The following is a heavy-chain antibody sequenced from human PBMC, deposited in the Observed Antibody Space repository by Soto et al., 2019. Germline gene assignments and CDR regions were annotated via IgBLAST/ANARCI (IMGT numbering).Heavy chain of an antibody. Sequence: VQLVESGGALVQPGGSLRLSCAASGYSFDAYITNWVRQAPGKGLEWVSAINPRGLTKFYADSVRGRFTISRYDASSSLFLQMNNLRAEGTDVYYCATWYGNHYFGLDVWGQGTTITVSS. CDR1: GYSFDAYI. CDR2: INPRGLTK. CDR3: ATWYGNHYFGLDV. V-gene: IGHV3-48*01. J-gene: IGHJ6*02. D-gene: IGHD6-13*01.